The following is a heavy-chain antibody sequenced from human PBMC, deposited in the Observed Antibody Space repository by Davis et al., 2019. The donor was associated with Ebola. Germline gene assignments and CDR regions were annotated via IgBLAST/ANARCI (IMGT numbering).Heavy chain of an antibody. J-gene: IGHJ4*02. CDR3: ARGGTVTTLGY. Sequence: AASVKVSCKASGYTFTGYYMHWVRQAPGQGLEWMGWINPNSGGTNYAQKFQGRVTITADESTTTAYMELSSLRSEDTAVYYCARGGTVTTLGYWGQGTLVTVSS. D-gene: IGHD4-17*01. CDR1: GYTFTGYY. V-gene: IGHV1-2*02. CDR2: INPNSGGT.